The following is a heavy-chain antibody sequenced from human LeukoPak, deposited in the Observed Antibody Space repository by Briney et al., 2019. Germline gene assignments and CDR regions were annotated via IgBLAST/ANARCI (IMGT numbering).Heavy chain of an antibody. D-gene: IGHD3-22*01. V-gene: IGHV4-34*01. J-gene: IGHJ4*02. Sequence: SETLSLTCAVYGGSFSGYYWSWIRQPPGKGLEWTGEINHSGSTNYNPSLKSRVTISVDMSKNQFSLKLSSVTAADTAVYYCARGRPWYYYDSSGYWFDYWGQGTLVTVSS. CDR3: ARGRPWYYYDSSGYWFDY. CDR2: INHSGST. CDR1: GGSFSGYY.